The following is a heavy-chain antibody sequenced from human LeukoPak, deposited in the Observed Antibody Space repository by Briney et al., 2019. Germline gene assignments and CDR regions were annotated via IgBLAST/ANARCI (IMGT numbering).Heavy chain of an antibody. V-gene: IGHV1-46*01. CDR3: ARGLTRAYFDY. D-gene: IGHD1/OR15-1a*01. J-gene: IGHJ4*02. CDR2: INPSGGGT. CDR1: GYTFTNYY. Sequence: ASVKVSCKASGYTFTNYYMHWVRQAPGQGLEWMGIINPSGGGTTYAQKFQGRVSMTRDTSTSTFYMDLSSLRSEDTAVYYCARGLTRAYFDYWGQGTLVTVSS.